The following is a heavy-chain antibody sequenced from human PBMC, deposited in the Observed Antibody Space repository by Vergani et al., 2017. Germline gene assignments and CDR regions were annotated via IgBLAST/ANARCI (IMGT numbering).Heavy chain of an antibody. J-gene: IGHJ5*02. Sequence: QVLLQESGPGLVKPSETLSLTCSVSGGSMSGYYWSWIRQPPGKELEWIGYMYHSGSTNYNPSLETRVTISGDTSKNQFSLKLNSVTAADTAVYYCGRVADFYGLGSRLLDLWGQGILVTVSS. CDR1: GGSMSGYY. V-gene: IGHV4-59*01. CDR3: GRVADFYGLGSRLLDL. CDR2: MYHSGST. D-gene: IGHD3-10*01.